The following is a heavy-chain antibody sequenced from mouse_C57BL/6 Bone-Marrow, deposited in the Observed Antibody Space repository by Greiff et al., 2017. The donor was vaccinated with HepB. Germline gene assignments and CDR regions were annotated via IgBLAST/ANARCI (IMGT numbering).Heavy chain of an antibody. Sequence: VQLQQSGAELARPGASVKLSCKASGYTFTSYGISWVKQRTGQGLEWIGEIYPRSGNTYSNEKFKGKATLTADKSSSTAYMELRSLPSEDSAVYFCARPITTVGGNWYFDVWGTGTTVTVSS. CDR2: IYPRSGNT. CDR1: GYTFTSYG. V-gene: IGHV1-81*01. CDR3: ARPITTVGGNWYFDV. D-gene: IGHD1-1*01. J-gene: IGHJ1*03.